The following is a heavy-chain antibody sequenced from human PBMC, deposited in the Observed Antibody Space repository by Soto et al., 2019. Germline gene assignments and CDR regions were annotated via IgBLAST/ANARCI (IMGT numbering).Heavy chain of an antibody. V-gene: IGHV2-5*01. CDR3: AHRGGATVGLYYFDY. D-gene: IGHD3-16*01. CDR2: IYGHDDK. J-gene: IGHJ4*02. CDR1: GFSLSTTGVG. Sequence: SGPTLVNPTPTLTLTCTFSGFSLSTTGVGASWIRQPPGKALEWLALIYGHDDKRYSPSLTSRLTITQDTSKNPVVLTMTNMDPVDTATYYCAHRGGATVGLYYFDYWGQGALVTVSS.